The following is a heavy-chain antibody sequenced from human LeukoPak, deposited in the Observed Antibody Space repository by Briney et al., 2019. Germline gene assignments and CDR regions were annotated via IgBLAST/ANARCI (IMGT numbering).Heavy chain of an antibody. CDR3: ARDGRSGSYYGYFDY. V-gene: IGHV4-34*01. CDR2: INHSGST. CDR1: GGSFSGYY. Sequence: PSETLSLTCAVYGGSFSGYYWSWIRQPPGKGLEWIGEINHSGSTNNNPSLKSRVTVSVDTSKNQFSLRLNSVTAADTAVYYCARDGRSGSYYGYFDYWGQGTLVTVSS. J-gene: IGHJ4*02. D-gene: IGHD3-10*01.